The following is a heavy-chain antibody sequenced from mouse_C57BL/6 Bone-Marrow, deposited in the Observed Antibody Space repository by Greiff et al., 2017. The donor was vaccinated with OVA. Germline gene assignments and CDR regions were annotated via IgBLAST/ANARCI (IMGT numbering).Heavy chain of an antibody. CDR1: GYTFTSYW. Sequence: QVQLQQPGAELVRPGTSVKLSCKASGYTFTSYWMHWVKQRPGQGLEWIGVIDPSDSYTNYNQKFKGKATLTVDTSSSTAYMQLSSLTSEDSAVYYCAGYDSDYWGQGTTLTVSS. D-gene: IGHD2-4*01. CDR3: AGYDSDY. V-gene: IGHV1-59*01. CDR2: IDPSDSYT. J-gene: IGHJ2*01.